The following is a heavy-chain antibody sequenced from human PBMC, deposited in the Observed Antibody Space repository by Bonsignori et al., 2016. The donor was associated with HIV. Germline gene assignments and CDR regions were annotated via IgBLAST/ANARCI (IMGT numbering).Heavy chain of an antibody. CDR2: IYHSGST. J-gene: IGHJ4*02. V-gene: IGHV4-59*01. D-gene: IGHD3-22*01. CDR3: ARAQYYFDSSAYYTNALVDY. Sequence: WIRQPPGKGLEWIGYIYHSGSTNYNPSLKSRATISVDRSKNQFSLKLSSVTAADTAMYYCARAQYYFDSSAYYTNALVDYWGQGILVTVSS.